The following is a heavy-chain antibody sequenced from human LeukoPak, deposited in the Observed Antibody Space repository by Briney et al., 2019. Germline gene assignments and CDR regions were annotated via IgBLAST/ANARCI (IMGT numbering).Heavy chain of an antibody. CDR1: GFIFSDYN. Sequence: AGGSLRLSCAVSGFIFSDYNMKWVRQAPGKGLEWVSYISNSGRTIYYADSVKGRFTISRDNAKQSLYLQMNSLSAEDTAVYYCARYVQQQPEQYWGQGTLVTVSS. D-gene: IGHD6-13*01. CDR3: ARYVQQQPEQY. V-gene: IGHV3-48*01. CDR2: ISNSGRTI. J-gene: IGHJ4*02.